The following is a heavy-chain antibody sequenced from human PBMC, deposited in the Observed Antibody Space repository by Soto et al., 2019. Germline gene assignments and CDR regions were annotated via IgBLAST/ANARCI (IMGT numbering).Heavy chain of an antibody. V-gene: IGHV1-69*12. Sequence: QVQLVQSGAEVKKPGSSVKVSCQASGGTFSSYAISWVRQSPGQGLEWMGGSIPIFGTANYAQKFQGRVTITAEDSTSTAYMELSSLRSEDTAVYYCARSLRAVTTVYYGMDVWGQGTTVTVSS. CDR2: SIPIFGTA. CDR3: ARSLRAVTTVYYGMDV. D-gene: IGHD4-4*01. CDR1: GGTFSSYA. J-gene: IGHJ6*02.